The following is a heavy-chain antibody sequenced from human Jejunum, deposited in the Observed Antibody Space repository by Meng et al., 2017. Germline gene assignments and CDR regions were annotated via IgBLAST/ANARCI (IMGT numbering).Heavy chain of an antibody. CDR3: ARDHWGSLDY. CDR2: AST. D-gene: IGHD7-27*01. J-gene: IGHJ4*02. Sequence: QVQLAESGPGLVRPSETLSLICTVSCFSVSSANYQWGWIRQPPGKGLEWIGYASTNYNPSLKSRVTISLDTSKNQFSLKLTSVTAADTAVYYCARDHWGSLDYWGQGSLVTVSS. V-gene: IGHV4-61*01. CDR1: CFSVSSANYQ.